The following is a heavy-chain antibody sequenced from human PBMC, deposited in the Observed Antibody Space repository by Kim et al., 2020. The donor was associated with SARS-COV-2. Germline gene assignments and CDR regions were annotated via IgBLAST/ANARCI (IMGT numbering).Heavy chain of an antibody. CDR1: GGSFSGYY. V-gene: IGHV4-34*01. J-gene: IGHJ4*02. Sequence: SETLSLTCAVYGGSFSGYYWSWIRQPPGKGLEWIGEINHSGSTNYNPSLKSRVTISVDTSKSQFSLNLRSVTAADTAVYYCARSRGSGPGAYWGQGTLVT. D-gene: IGHD3-3*01. CDR2: INHSGST. CDR3: ARSRGSGPGAY.